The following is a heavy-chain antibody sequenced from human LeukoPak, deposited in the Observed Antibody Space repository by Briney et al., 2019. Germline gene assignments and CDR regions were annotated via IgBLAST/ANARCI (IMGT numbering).Heavy chain of an antibody. J-gene: IGHJ4*02. CDR2: IYYSGST. CDR1: GASIISDTYY. D-gene: IGHD3-22*01. CDR3: ARNFYASSGYYLDDFYFDF. V-gene: IGHV4-39*07. Sequence: PSETLSLTCIVSGASIISDTYYWGWIRQPPGKGLEWIGSIYYSGSTYYSPSLKSRVTMSVDTSTNQFSLKLISVTAADTALYYCARNFYASSGYYLDDFYFDFWGQGTLVTVSS.